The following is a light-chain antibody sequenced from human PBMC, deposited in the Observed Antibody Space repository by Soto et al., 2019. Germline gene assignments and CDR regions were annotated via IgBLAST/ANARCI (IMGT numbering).Light chain of an antibody. Sequence: QSALTQPASVSGSPGQSITISCTGTSSDVGGYNYVSWYQQHPGKAPKLMIYDVSNRPSGVSNRFSGSKSGNTASLTISGRQAEEEADYYCSSYTSSSTLEVFGTGTKLTVL. CDR2: DVS. CDR3: SSYTSSSTLEV. V-gene: IGLV2-14*01. CDR1: SSDVGGYNY. J-gene: IGLJ1*01.